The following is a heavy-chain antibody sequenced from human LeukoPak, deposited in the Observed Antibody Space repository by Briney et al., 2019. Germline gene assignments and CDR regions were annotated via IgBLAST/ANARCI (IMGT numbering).Heavy chain of an antibody. V-gene: IGHV3-23*01. CDR3: AKAAIAVAANFDY. CDR2: LSDNGGST. J-gene: IGHJ4*02. Sequence: GGSLRLSCAASGFTFSRYAMSWVRQAPEKGLEWVSTLSDNGGSTYYADSVKGRFAISRDNSKNTLYLQMNSLRAEDTAVYYCAKAAIAVAANFDYWGQGVLVTVSS. CDR1: GFTFSRYA. D-gene: IGHD6-19*01.